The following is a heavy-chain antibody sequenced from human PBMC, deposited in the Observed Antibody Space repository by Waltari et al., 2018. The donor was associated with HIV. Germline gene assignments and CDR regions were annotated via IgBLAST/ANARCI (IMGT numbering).Heavy chain of an antibody. V-gene: IGHV4-34*01. CDR2: INHSGST. CDR3: AREGVVGATTG. CDR1: GGSFSGYY. J-gene: IGHJ4*02. D-gene: IGHD1-26*01. Sequence: QVQLQQWGAGLLKPSETLSLTCAVYGGSFSGYYWSWIRQPPGKGLEWIGEINHSGSTNYNPSLKSRVTRSVDTSKNQFSLKLSSVTAADTAVYYCAREGVVGATTGWGQGTLVTVSS.